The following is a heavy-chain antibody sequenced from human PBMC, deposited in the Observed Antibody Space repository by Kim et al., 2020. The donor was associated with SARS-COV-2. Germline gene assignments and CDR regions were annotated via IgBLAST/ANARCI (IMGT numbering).Heavy chain of an antibody. Sequence: GGSLRLSCAASGFTVSSNYMSWVRQAPGKGLEWVSVIYSGGSTYYADSVKGRFTISRDNSKNTLYLQMNSLRAEETAVYYCASPLYSAVAGIWGQGTLVTVSS. J-gene: IGHJ4*02. V-gene: IGHV3-66*01. CDR3: ASPLYSAVAGI. CDR1: GFTVSSNY. CDR2: IYSGGST. D-gene: IGHD6-19*01.